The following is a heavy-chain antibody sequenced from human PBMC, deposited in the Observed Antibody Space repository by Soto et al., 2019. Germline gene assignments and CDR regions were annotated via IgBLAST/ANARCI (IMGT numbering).Heavy chain of an antibody. D-gene: IGHD3-22*01. Sequence: ASVKVSCKASGYTFTSYDINWVRQATGQGLEWMGWMNPNSGNTGYAQKFQGRVTMTRNTSISTAYMELSSLRSEDTAVYYCARGRDRSLWFDPWGQGTLVTVSS. V-gene: IGHV1-8*01. CDR1: GYTFTSYD. CDR3: ARGRDRSLWFDP. J-gene: IGHJ5*02. CDR2: MNPNSGNT.